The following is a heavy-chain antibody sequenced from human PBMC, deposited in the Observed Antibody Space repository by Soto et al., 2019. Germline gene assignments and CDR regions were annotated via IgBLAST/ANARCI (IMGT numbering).Heavy chain of an antibody. CDR2: IAYDGSKE. D-gene: IGHD3-10*01. CDR3: ARGTLYGSGIGGDAFDI. CDR1: GFTFSTYA. V-gene: IGHV3-30-3*01. J-gene: IGHJ2*01. Sequence: QVQLVESGGGVVQPGKSLRLSCAASGFTFSTYAINWVRQAPGKGLEWVGAIAYDGSKEYFVDSLKGRFTISRDTSNNPLSLQMNSLRPEETAVYYCARGTLYGSGIGGDAFDIWGRGTLVTVSS.